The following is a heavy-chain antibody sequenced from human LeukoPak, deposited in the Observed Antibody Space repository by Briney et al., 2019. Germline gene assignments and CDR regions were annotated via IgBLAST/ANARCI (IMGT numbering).Heavy chain of an antibody. CDR1: GYTFTGYY. J-gene: IGHJ5*02. CDR2: INPNTGGT. D-gene: IGHD3-10*01. CDR3: SRDGDYYGSGSYGDS. Sequence: ASVKVSCKTSGYTFTGYYVHWVRQVPGQGLEWMGWINPNTGGTHYAEKFQGRITMTRDTSISTVYMELTRLTSDDTAVYYCSRDGDYYGSGSYGDSWGQGTLVTVSS. V-gene: IGHV1-2*02.